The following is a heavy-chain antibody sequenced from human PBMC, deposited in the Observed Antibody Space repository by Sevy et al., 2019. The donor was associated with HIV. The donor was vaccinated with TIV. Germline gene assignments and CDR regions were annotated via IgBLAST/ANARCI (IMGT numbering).Heavy chain of an antibody. CDR3: ARARGIPHYYYGMDV. V-gene: IGHV5-51*01. CDR2: IFPGDSDT. J-gene: IGHJ6*02. D-gene: IGHD1-26*01. Sequence: GESLKISCKGSGYSFTTYWIGWVRQMPGKGLEWMGIIFPGDSDTRYSPSCQGQVTISADNSISTAYLQWSSLKASDTAIDYCARARGIPHYYYGMDVWGQGTTVTVSS. CDR1: GYSFTTYW.